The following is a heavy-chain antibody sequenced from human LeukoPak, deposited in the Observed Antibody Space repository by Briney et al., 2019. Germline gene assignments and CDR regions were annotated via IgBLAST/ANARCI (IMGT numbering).Heavy chain of an antibody. Sequence: PGGSLRLSCAASGFTFSSYSMNWVRQAPGKGLEWVSSISSSSSYIYYADSVKGRFTISRDNAKNSLYLQMNSLRAEDTAVYYCASTRGMDVYYYGSGSYSTDASDIWGQGTMVTVSS. J-gene: IGHJ3*02. D-gene: IGHD3-10*01. CDR3: ASTRGMDVYYYGSGSYSTDASDI. CDR2: ISSSSSYI. CDR1: GFTFSSYS. V-gene: IGHV3-21*01.